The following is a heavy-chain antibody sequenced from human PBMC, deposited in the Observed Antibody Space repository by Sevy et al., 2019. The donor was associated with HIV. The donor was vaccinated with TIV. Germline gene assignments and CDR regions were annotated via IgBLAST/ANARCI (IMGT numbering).Heavy chain of an antibody. CDR3: ATTKDYYDSSAYPFDY. V-gene: IGHV1-24*01. CDR1: GYTLTGFS. Sequence: ASVKVSCKVSGYTLTGFSMHWVRQAPGKGLEWMATFDPEDDETIYAQKFQGRVTMTEDTSTDTAYMELSSLRSEDTAVYYCATTKDYYDSSAYPFDYWGQEPWSPSPQ. D-gene: IGHD3-22*01. J-gene: IGHJ4*01. CDR2: FDPEDDET.